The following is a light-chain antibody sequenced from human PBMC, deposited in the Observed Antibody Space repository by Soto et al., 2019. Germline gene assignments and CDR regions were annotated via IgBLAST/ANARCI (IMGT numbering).Light chain of an antibody. CDR2: ASS. CDR1: QSVSIY. Sequence: IQMTQSPSSLYACVGDRVTITCRTSQSVSIYVNWYQQKPGKAPILLIYASSSLKSGVQSMFSVSGSWTDFTLTISSLEAEDFATYYCQQSYSTPTCGQGTKVEIK. CDR3: QQSYSTPT. J-gene: IGKJ2*01. V-gene: IGKV1-39*01.